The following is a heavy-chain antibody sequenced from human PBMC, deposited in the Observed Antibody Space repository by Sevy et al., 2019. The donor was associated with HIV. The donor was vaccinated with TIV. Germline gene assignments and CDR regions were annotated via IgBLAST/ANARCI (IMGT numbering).Heavy chain of an antibody. CDR2: ISSTSAYI. CDR3: ARAVLEISTWRSDY. D-gene: IGHD1-1*01. J-gene: IGHJ4*02. Sequence: GGSLRLSCAASGFTFSSYRMTWVRQAPGKGLEWVSCISSTSAYINYADSVKGLFTISRDNAKNLLYLQMDSLRAEDTAVYYCARAVLEISTWRSDYWGQGTLVTVSS. V-gene: IGHV3-21*01. CDR1: GFTFSSYR.